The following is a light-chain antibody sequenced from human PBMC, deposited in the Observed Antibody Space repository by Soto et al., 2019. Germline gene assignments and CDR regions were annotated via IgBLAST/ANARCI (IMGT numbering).Light chain of an antibody. Sequence: ESALTNAAGNLRASPGESATLYWRSSQSVSSRYLAWYQQKPGQAPRLLIYDASSRATGIPDRFSGSGSGTDFTLTISSLEPEDFAVYYCQQDGSTPGTFGQGTKVDIK. CDR3: QQDGSTPGT. V-gene: IGKV3-20*01. J-gene: IGKJ1*01. CDR1: QSVSSRY. CDR2: DAS.